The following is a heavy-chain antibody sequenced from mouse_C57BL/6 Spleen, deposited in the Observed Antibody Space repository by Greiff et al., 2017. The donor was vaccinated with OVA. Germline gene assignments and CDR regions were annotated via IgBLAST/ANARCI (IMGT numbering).Heavy chain of an antibody. V-gene: IGHV1-9*01. D-gene: IGHD2-1*01. CDR2: ILPGSGST. Sequence: VKLQQSGAELMKPGASVKLSCKATGYTFTGYWIEWVKQRPGHGLEWIGEILPGSGSTNYNEKFKGKATFTADTSSNTAYMQLSSLTTEDSAIYYCAREGTTMVTTIAMDYWGQGTSVTVAS. CDR1: GYTFTGYW. J-gene: IGHJ4*01. CDR3: AREGTTMVTTIAMDY.